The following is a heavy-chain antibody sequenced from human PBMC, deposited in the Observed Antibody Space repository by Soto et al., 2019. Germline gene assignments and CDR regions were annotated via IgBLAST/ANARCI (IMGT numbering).Heavy chain of an antibody. Sequence: QVQLQESGPGLVKPSETLSLTCTVSGGSISSYYWSWIRQPPGKGLEWIGYIYYSGSTNYNPSLKSRLTISVDTSKNQFSLKLSSVTAADTAVYYCARVSLLNGSGSYYHYYYYYYMDVWGKGTTVTVSS. J-gene: IGHJ6*03. V-gene: IGHV4-59*01. CDR3: ARVSLLNGSGSYYHYYYYYYMDV. CDR2: IYYSGST. D-gene: IGHD3-10*01. CDR1: GGSISSYY.